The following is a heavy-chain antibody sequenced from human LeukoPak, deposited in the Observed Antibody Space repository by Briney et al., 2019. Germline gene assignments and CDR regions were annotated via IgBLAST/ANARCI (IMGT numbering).Heavy chain of an antibody. D-gene: IGHD3-22*01. CDR2: INPSGGST. J-gene: IGHJ4*02. CDR3: ARGYYYDSSGYYLTDFDY. V-gene: IGHV1-46*01. Sequence: ASVKVSCKASGYTFTSYYMHWVRQAPGQGLEWMGIINPSGGSTSYAQKFQGRVTMTRDTSTSTVYMELSSLRSEDTAVYYWARGYYYDSSGYYLTDFDYWGQGTLVTVSS. CDR1: GYTFTSYY.